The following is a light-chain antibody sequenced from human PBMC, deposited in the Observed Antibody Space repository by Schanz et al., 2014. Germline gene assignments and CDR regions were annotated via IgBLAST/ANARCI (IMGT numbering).Light chain of an antibody. J-gene: IGKJ5*01. CDR1: QSVSSH. Sequence: ELVLTQSPATLSVSPGERVTLSCRASQSVSSHLAWFQQKPGQAPRLLIYGASTRASGIPERFSGSGSGRDFTLTISRLEPEDFAMYYCQQYGGSPPISFGQGTRLEIK. CDR3: QQYGGSPPIS. CDR2: GAS. V-gene: IGKV3-20*01.